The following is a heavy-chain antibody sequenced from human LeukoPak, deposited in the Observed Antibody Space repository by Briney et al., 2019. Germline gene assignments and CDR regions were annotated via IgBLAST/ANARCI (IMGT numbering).Heavy chain of an antibody. CDR3: AKDREGSGFDY. Sequence: PGGSLRPSRAPSGFTLSSYGMSWVRQAAGKRLGWVSAIGGSCGSTYYADPVKGRFTISRDNSKHTLYLQMNSLRAEDTAVYYCAKDREGSGFDYWGQGTLVTVSS. J-gene: IGHJ4*02. CDR1: GFTLSSYG. CDR2: IGGSCGST. V-gene: IGHV3-23*01. D-gene: IGHD3-22*01.